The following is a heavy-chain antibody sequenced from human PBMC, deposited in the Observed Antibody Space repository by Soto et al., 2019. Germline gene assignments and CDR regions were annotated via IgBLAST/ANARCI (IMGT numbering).Heavy chain of an antibody. D-gene: IGHD5-18*01. CDR3: ARFWDTGYYFDY. V-gene: IGHV4-30-4*01. CDR2: IYYSGST. CDR1: GGSISSGDYY. J-gene: IGHJ4*02. Sequence: PSETLSLTCTVSGGSISSGDYYWSWIRQPPGKGPEWIGYIYYSGSTYYNPSLKSRVTISVDTSKNQFSLKLSSVTAAYTAVYYCARFWDTGYYFDYWGQGTLVTVSS.